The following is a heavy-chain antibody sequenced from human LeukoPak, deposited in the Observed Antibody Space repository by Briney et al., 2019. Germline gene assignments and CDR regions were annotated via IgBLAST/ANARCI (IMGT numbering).Heavy chain of an antibody. J-gene: IGHJ4*02. CDR3: ARIRYDYGD. CDR1: GFTVSSNY. D-gene: IGHD3-3*01. CDR2: IYSGGDT. V-gene: IGHV3-53*01. Sequence: GGSLRLSCAASGFTVSSNYMSWVRQAPGKGLEWVSVIYSGGDTYYADSVKGRFTVSRDNSRNTLYLQMTSLRAEDTAVYYCARIRYDYGDWGQGTLVTVSS.